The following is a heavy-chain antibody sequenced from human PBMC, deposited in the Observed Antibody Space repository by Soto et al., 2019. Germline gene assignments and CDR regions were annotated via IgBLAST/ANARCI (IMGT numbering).Heavy chain of an antibody. CDR3: AKGWDSSRWYPYFDY. V-gene: IGHV3-30*18. D-gene: IGHD6-13*01. J-gene: IGHJ4*02. CDR1: GFTFSSYG. Sequence: QVQLVESGGGVVQPGRSLRLSCAASGFTFSSYGMHWVRQAPGKGLEWVAVISYDGSNKYYADSVKGRFTISRDNSKNTLYLQMNSLRAEDTAVYFRAKGWDSSRWYPYFDYWGQGTLVTVSS. CDR2: ISYDGSNK.